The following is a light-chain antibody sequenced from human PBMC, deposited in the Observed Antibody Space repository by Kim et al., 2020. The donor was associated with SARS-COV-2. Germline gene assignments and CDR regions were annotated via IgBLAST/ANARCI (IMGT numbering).Light chain of an antibody. CDR3: QQYDNLPLYT. Sequence: DIQMTQSPSSLSASVGDRVTITCQASQDISNYLNWYQQKPGKAPKLLIYDASNLETGVPSMFSGSGSGTDFTFTISSLQPEDIATYYCQQYDNLPLYTFGQGTKLEI. CDR1: QDISNY. CDR2: DAS. V-gene: IGKV1-33*01. J-gene: IGKJ2*01.